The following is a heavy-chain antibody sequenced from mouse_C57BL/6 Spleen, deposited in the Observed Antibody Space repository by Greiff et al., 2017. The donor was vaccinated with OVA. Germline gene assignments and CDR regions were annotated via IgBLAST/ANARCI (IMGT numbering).Heavy chain of an antibody. D-gene: IGHD2-12*01. V-gene: IGHV1-69*01. CDR1: GYTFTSYW. CDR2: IDPSDSYT. J-gene: IGHJ2*01. Sequence: VQLQQPGAELVMPGASVKLSCKASGYTFTSYWMHWVKQRPGQGLEWIGEIDPSDSYTNYNQKFKGKSTLTVDKSSSTAYMQLSSLTSEDSAVYYCARPLRRGYYFDYWGQGTTLTVSS. CDR3: ARPLRRGYYFDY.